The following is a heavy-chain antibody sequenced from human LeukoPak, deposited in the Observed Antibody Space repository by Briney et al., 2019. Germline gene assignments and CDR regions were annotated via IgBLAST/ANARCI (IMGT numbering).Heavy chain of an antibody. D-gene: IGHD2-2*01. CDR3: ARDGTSTDDY. J-gene: IGHJ4*02. V-gene: IGHV1-18*01. Sequence: ASVRVSCKASGYTFSNFGINWVRQAPGQGLEWMGWISGNNDNPNYGQKFQGRFTVTTDSSTNTAYMELRNLRLDDTAVYYCARDGTSTDDYWGQGTLVTVSS. CDR2: ISGNNDNP. CDR1: GYTFSNFG.